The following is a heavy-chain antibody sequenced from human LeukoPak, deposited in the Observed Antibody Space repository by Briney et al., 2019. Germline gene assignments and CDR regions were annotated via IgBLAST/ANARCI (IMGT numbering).Heavy chain of an antibody. CDR2: ISSSSSYI. J-gene: IGHJ4*02. D-gene: IGHD2-15*01. CDR1: GFTFSSYS. CDR3: ATRDPCSGGSCYGLGY. V-gene: IGHV3-21*04. Sequence: PGGSLRLSCAASGFTFSSYSMNWVRQAPGKGLEWVSSISSSSSYIYYADSVKGRFTISRDNAKNSLYLQMNSLRADDTAVYYCATRDPCSGGSCYGLGYWGQGTLVTVSS.